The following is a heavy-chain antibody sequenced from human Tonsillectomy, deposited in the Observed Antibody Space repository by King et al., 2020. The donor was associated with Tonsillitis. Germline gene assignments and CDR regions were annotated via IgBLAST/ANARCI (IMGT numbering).Heavy chain of an antibody. CDR1: GFTFSSFD. Sequence: VQSGGSLRLSCAASGFTFSSFDMNWVRQAPGKGLEWVSGISGTGDITYYADSVKGRFTISRDSSKNTLSLQMNSLRVEDKATYYCAKVGGFSPSGDGCGDTRGVEREGVGVGDAAGCCGGEGGGCSGSAGGGAYYYGMDVWGQGTAVTVSS. J-gene: IGHJ6*02. CDR3: AKVGGFSPSGDGCGDTRGVEREGVGVGDAAGCCGGEGGGCSGSAGGGAYYYGMDV. V-gene: IGHV3-23*01. D-gene: IGHD6-6*01. CDR2: ISGTGDIT.